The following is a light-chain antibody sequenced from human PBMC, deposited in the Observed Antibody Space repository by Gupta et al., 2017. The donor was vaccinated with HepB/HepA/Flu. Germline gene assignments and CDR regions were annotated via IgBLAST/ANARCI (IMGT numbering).Light chain of an antibody. CDR1: SGSIASNY. CDR3: QSYDNNNQI. V-gene: IGLV6-57*01. J-gene: IGLJ2*01. CDR2: GDT. Sequence: NFMLTQPHSVSGSPGKTVTLSCTRTSGSIASNYLQWYQQRPGSSPTLVIYGDTQRPYGVPDRFSGSGDSSSNSASLNISGLQTEDEADYFCQSYDNNNQIFGGGTRLTV.